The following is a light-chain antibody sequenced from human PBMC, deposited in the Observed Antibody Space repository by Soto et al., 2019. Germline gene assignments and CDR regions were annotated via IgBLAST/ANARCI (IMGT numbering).Light chain of an antibody. CDR1: QRFGRK. CDR2: DAS. V-gene: IGKV3-15*01. Sequence: EIEMTQSPATLSLSPGERANLSCRSSQRFGRKLAWYQQKPDKAPRLLIYDASNRAMCVPARFSGSGSGTEVTLTISSMQSEDVAVYHCQQYDIWPPSTFGQGTKVEI. CDR3: QQYDIWPPST. J-gene: IGKJ1*01.